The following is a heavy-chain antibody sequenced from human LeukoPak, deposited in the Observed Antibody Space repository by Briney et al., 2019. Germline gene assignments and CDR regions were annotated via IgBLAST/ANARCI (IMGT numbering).Heavy chain of an antibody. Sequence: PGGSLRLSCAASGFTFSSYSMNWVRQAPGKGLEWVSAISGGGGSTYYADSVKGRFTISRDNSKNTLYLQMNSLRAEDTAVYYCAKDGPYSSSSDYFDYWGQGTLVTVSS. J-gene: IGHJ4*02. CDR3: AKDGPYSSSSDYFDY. D-gene: IGHD6-6*01. CDR2: ISGGGGST. CDR1: GFTFSSYS. V-gene: IGHV3-23*01.